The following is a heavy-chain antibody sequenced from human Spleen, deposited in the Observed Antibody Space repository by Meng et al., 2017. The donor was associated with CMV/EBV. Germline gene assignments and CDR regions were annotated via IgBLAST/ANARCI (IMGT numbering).Heavy chain of an antibody. V-gene: IGHV3-13*01. CDR1: GSKITGDD. D-gene: IGHD2-2*02. J-gene: IGHJ6*02. CDR2: IGPTGDT. Sequence: GGSLRLSCVVSGSKITGDDMHWVRQVTGRGLEWVSSIGPTGDTYYSVSVKGRFTISRDNAKKSLYLQMNSLRAEDTAVYYCARESRGYCSTTSCYRFQGYYGMDVWGQGTTVTVSS. CDR3: ARESRGYCSTTSCYRFQGYYGMDV.